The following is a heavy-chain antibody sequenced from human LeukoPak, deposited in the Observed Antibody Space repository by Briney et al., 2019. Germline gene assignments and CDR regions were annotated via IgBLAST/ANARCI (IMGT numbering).Heavy chain of an antibody. CDR1: GGSISSYY. Sequence: KPSETLSHTCTVSGGSISSYYWSWIRQPAGRGLEWIGRIYTSGSTNYNPSLKSRVTMSVDTSKNQFSLKLSSVTAADTAVYYCAREWRVTMIVVVIDYWGQGTLVTVSS. CDR2: IYTSGST. CDR3: AREWRVTMIVVVIDY. V-gene: IGHV4-4*07. D-gene: IGHD3-22*01. J-gene: IGHJ4*02.